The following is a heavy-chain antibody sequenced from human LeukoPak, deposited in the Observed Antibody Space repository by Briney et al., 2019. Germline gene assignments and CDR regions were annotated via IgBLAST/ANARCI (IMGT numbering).Heavy chain of an antibody. D-gene: IGHD4-4*01. V-gene: IGHV4-30-2*01. J-gene: IGHJ4*02. Sequence: PSETLSLTCAVSGGSISSGGYSWSWIRQPPGKGLEWIGYIYHSGSTYYNPSLKSRVTISVDRSKNQFSLKLSSVTAADTAVYYCARGCDYSNNYYFDYWGQGTLVTVSS. CDR3: ARGCDYSNNYYFDY. CDR2: IYHSGST. CDR1: GGSISSGGYS.